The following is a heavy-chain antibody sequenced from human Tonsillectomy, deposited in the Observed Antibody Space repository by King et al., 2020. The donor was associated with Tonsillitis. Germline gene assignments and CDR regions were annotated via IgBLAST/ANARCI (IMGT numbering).Heavy chain of an antibody. CDR2: ITSSGSKI. Sequence: VQLVESGGGLVQPGVSLKLSCAASGFTFSNYEMNWVRQAPGKRLEWVSYITSSGSKIYYADSVKGRFTISRDNAKNTLSLQMNSLRAEDTAVYYCARENCSSGFYYYGMDVWGQGTTVTVSS. V-gene: IGHV3-48*03. CDR1: GFTFSNYE. J-gene: IGHJ6*02. D-gene: IGHD2-15*01. CDR3: ARENCSSGFYYYGMDV.